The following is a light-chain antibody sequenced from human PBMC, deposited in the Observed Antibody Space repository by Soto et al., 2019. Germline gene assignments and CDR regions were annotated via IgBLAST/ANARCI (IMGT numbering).Light chain of an antibody. V-gene: IGKV1-27*01. CDR2: AAS. CDR3: QKYNSATLN. Sequence: DIQMTQSPSSLSASVGDRVTITCRASQGISNHLAWYQQKPGKVPKLLIYAASTLQSGVPSRFSGSGSGTDFTVTISSLQPEEVATYYCQKYNSATLNFGGGTKVEIK. CDR1: QGISNH. J-gene: IGKJ4*01.